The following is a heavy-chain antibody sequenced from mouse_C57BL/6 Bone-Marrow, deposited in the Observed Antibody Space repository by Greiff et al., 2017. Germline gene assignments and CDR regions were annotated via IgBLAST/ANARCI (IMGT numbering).Heavy chain of an antibody. J-gene: IGHJ1*03. V-gene: IGHV14-1*01. D-gene: IGHD1-1*01. Sequence: VQLQQSGAELVRPGASVKFSCTASGFNIKDYYMHWVKQRPEQGLEWIGRLDPEDGDTEYAPKFQGKATMTADTSSNTAYLQLSSLTSEDTAVYYCTFFCSSYWYFDVWGTGTTVTVSA. CDR1: GFNIKDYY. CDR2: LDPEDGDT. CDR3: TFFCSSYWYFDV.